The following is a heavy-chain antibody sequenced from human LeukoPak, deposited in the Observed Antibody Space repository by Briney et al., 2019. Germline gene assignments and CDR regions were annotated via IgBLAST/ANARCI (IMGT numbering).Heavy chain of an antibody. V-gene: IGHV1-3*03. D-gene: IGHD6-19*01. Sequence: ASVKVSCKASGYDFTKYVIHWVRQAPGQGLEWMGWINLGNDNRKYSQDFKGRVTIARDTSASTVYMELSGLRSEDMAVYYCAREGYTSGWRFDYWGQGTLLTVSS. J-gene: IGHJ4*02. CDR3: AREGYTSGWRFDY. CDR1: GYDFTKYV. CDR2: INLGNDNR.